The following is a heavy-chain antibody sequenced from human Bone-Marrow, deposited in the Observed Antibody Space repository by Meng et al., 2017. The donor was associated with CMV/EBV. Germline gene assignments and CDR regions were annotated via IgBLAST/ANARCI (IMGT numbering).Heavy chain of an antibody. CDR3: ARVGDFWSGYDAFDI. Sequence: GESLKISCAASGFTFSAYWMHWVRQAPGTGLVWVSRVNPDGRDTNYADFVKGRFTISRDNAKNTLYLQMNSLRAEDTAVYYCARVGDFWSGYDAFDIWGQGTMVAVSS. J-gene: IGHJ3*02. D-gene: IGHD3-3*01. CDR1: GFTFSAYW. CDR2: VNPDGRDT. V-gene: IGHV3-74*01.